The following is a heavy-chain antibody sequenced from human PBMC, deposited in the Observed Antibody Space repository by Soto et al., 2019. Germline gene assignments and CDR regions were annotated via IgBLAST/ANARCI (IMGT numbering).Heavy chain of an antibody. CDR1: GYTLTELS. CDR2: FDPEDGET. CDR3: ATVFSIAAAGTYYYGMDV. J-gene: IGHJ6*02. D-gene: IGHD6-13*01. Sequence: GASVKVSCKVSGYTLTELSMHWVRQAPGKGLEWMGGFDPEDGETIYAQKFQGRVTMTEDTSIDTAYMELSSLRSEDTAVYYCATVFSIAAAGTYYYGMDVWGQGTTVTVSS. V-gene: IGHV1-24*01.